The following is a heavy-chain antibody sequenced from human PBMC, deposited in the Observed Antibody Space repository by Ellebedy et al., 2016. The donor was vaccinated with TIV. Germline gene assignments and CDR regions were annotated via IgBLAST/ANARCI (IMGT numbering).Heavy chain of an antibody. J-gene: IGHJ5*02. Sequence: GESLKISCAASGFTFSNSGMHWVRQAPGKGLEWVAFIWYEGSNTYYADSVKGRFTISRDNSKTTLYLQLSSLGAEDTAVYYCARDVWGGGWAWGQGTPVTVSS. CDR2: IWYEGSNT. D-gene: IGHD6-19*01. V-gene: IGHV3-33*01. CDR3: ARDVWGGGWA. CDR1: GFTFSNSG.